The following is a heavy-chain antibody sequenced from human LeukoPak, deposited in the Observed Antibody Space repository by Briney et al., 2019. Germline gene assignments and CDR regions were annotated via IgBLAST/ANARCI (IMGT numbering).Heavy chain of an antibody. D-gene: IGHD1-1*01. J-gene: IGHJ4*02. V-gene: IGHV3-23*01. CDR1: AFTFNKLS. CDR3: AKASWVSNADAVL. Sequence: GGSLRPAWPASAFTFNKLSTGWVRQAPAGGLEWVASLRGDGETFHADSAKGRFNLSRDDSRNSVYLHLNNLRVEDTAVYYCAKASWVSNADAVLWGQATVVPVS. CDR2: LRGDGET.